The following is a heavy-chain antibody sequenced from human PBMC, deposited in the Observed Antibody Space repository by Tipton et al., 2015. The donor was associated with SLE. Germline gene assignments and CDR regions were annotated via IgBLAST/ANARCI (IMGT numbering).Heavy chain of an antibody. J-gene: IGHJ1*01. CDR2: INHSGST. CDR1: GGSISSGDYY. V-gene: IGHV4-61*08. D-gene: IGHD3-10*01. Sequence: LRLSCTVSGGSISSGDYYWSWIRQPPGKGLEWIGEINHSGSTNYNPSLKSRVTISVDTSKNQFSLKLSSVTAADTAVYYCARDEGWFGELFYFQHWGQGTLVTVSS. CDR3: ARDEGWFGELFYFQH.